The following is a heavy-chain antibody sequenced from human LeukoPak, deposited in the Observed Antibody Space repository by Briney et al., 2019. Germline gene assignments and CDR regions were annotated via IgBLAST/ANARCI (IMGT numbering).Heavy chain of an antibody. CDR1: GGSFSGYY. Sequence: SETLSLTCAVYGGSFSGYYWSWIRQPPGKGLEWIGEINHSGSTNYNPSLKSRVTISVDTSKNQFSLKLSSVTAADTAVYYCARGSGYCSSTSCINWFDPWGQGTLVTVPS. CDR3: ARGSGYCSSTSCINWFDP. CDR2: INHSGST. J-gene: IGHJ5*02. D-gene: IGHD2-2*03. V-gene: IGHV4-34*01.